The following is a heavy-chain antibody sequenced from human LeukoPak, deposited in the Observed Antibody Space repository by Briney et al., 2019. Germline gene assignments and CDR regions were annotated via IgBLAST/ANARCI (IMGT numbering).Heavy chain of an antibody. CDR2: VDYNGGT. J-gene: IGHJ4*02. V-gene: IGHV4-59*02. Sequence: PSETPSPARPLSGSSVTSSIWSWVRQPPGKGLEWIGNVDYNGGTKYKPSLKSRVTMSLDTSKNQFSLKLKFVTAADTALYNCAIEFYEPFYLWGQETRVTVSS. CDR1: GSSVTSSI. D-gene: IGHD3-3*02. CDR3: AIEFYEPFYL.